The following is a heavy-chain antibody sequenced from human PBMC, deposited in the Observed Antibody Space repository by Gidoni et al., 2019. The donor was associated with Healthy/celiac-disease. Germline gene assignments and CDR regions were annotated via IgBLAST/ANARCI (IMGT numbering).Heavy chain of an antibody. D-gene: IGHD3-22*01. CDR1: GFPFSSYA. J-gene: IGHJ4*02. CDR3: AKRRGFGYYDSSGFDY. CDR2: ISGSGGST. Sequence: EVQLLESGGGLVQPGGSLRLSCAASGFPFSSYAMSWVRQAPGKGLEWVSAISGSGGSTYYADSVKGRFTISRDNSKNTLYLQMNSLRAEDTAVYYCAKRRGFGYYDSSGFDYWGQGTLVTVSS. V-gene: IGHV3-23*01.